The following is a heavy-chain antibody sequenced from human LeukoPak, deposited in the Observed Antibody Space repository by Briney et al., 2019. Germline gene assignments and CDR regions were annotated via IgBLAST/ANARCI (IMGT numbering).Heavy chain of an antibody. CDR2: IHYSGRT. Sequence: KPSETLSPTCTVSGGSMSTSSYFWGWIRQPPGRGLEWIGTIHYSGRTYYISSLKSRVTISVDTSMNQFSLNLSSVTAADTAVYYCARHLEADAFDIWGQGTMVTVSS. CDR1: GGSMSTSSYF. CDR3: ARHLEADAFDI. D-gene: IGHD1-1*01. J-gene: IGHJ3*02. V-gene: IGHV4-39*01.